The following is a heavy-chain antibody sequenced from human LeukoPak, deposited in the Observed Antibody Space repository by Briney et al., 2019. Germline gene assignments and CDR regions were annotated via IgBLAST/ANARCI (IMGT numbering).Heavy chain of an antibody. J-gene: IGHJ3*02. CDR2: IYYSETA. CDR1: GDSIRSYY. Sequence: PSETLSLTCTVSGDSIRSYYWSWIRQPPGKGLEWIGYIYYSETANYNPSLKSRVTISVDTSKNQFSLKLTSVTAADTAVYYCARFGLGKHIEVAGIPFDIWGQGTMVTVSS. V-gene: IGHV4-59*01. CDR3: ARFGLGKHIEVAGIPFDI. D-gene: IGHD6-19*01.